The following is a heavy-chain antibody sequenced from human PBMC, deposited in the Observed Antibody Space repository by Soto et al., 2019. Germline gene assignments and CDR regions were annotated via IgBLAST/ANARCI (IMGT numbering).Heavy chain of an antibody. V-gene: IGHV3-23*01. CDR3: ASRGYYNFDYFDY. CDR2: ISGSGGST. Sequence: EVQLLESGGGLVQPGGSLRLSCAASGFTFSNYAMSWVRQAPGKGLEWVSAISGSGGSTYYADSVKGRFTISRDNSKNTLYLQMNSLRAEDTAVYYCASRGYYNFDYFDYWGQGTLVTVSS. D-gene: IGHD3-3*01. CDR1: GFTFSNYA. J-gene: IGHJ4*02.